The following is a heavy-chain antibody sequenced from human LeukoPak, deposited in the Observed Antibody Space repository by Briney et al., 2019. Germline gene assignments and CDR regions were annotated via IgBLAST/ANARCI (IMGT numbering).Heavy chain of an antibody. Sequence: GGSLRLSCAASGFTFSSYGMHWVRQAPGKGLEWVAVISYDGSNKYYADSVKGRFTISRDNSKNTLYLQMNSLRAEDTAVYYCASPTGRTNWFDPWGQGTLVTVSS. CDR3: ASPTGRTNWFDP. V-gene: IGHV3-30*03. CDR1: GFTFSSYG. J-gene: IGHJ5*02. CDR2: ISYDGSNK.